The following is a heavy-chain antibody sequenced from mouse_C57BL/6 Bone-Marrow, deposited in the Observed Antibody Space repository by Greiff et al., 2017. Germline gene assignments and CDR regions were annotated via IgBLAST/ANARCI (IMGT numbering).Heavy chain of an antibody. CDR2: IDPSDSYT. CDR1: GYTFTSYW. CDR3: TRKKNLDDDY. Sequence: QVQLQQPGAELVKPGASVKLSCKASGYTFTSYWMQWVKQRPGQGLEWIGEIDPSDSYTNYNQTFTGKATLTVDTSSSTAYRQLSSLTSEDSAVYYCTRKKNLDDDYCGQGTTLTVSA. J-gene: IGHJ2*01. V-gene: IGHV1-50*01.